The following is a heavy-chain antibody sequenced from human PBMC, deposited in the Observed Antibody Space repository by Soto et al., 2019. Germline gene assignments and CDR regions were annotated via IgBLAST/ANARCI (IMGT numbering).Heavy chain of an antibody. J-gene: IGHJ4*02. V-gene: IGHV3-49*03. CDR1: GFTFGDYA. Sequence: GGSLRLSCTASGFTFGDYAMSWFRQAPGKGLEWVGFIRSKAYGGTTEYAASVKGRFTISRDDSKSIAYLQMNSLKTEDTAVYYCTRGYCSGGSCYSDYWGQGTLVTVSS. CDR2: IRSKAYGGTT. CDR3: TRGYCSGGSCYSDY. D-gene: IGHD2-15*01.